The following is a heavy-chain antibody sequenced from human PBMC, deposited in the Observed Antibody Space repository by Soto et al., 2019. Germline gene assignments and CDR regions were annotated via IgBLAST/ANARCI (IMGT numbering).Heavy chain of an antibody. CDR1: GFTFSSYG. CDR3: ARDSDYGDYRGPPFDY. J-gene: IGHJ4*02. V-gene: IGHV3-33*01. Sequence: QVQLVESGGGVVQPGRSLRLSCAASGFTFSSYGMHWVRQAPGKGLEWVAVIWYDGSNKYYADSVKGRFTISRDNSKNTLYLQMNSLRAEHTAVYYCARDSDYGDYRGPPFDYWGQGTLVTVSS. CDR2: IWYDGSNK. D-gene: IGHD4-17*01.